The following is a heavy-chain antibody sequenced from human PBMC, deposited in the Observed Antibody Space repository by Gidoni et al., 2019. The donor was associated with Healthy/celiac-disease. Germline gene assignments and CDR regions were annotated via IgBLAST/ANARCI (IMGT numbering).Heavy chain of an antibody. J-gene: IGHJ4*02. V-gene: IGHV3-15*01. Sequence: EVQLVESGGGLVTPGGSLRLSCAASGFTFSNAWMSWVRQGPGKGLEWVGRIKSKTDGGTTDYAAPVKGRFTISRDDSKNTLYLQMNSLKTEDTAVYYCTTDSGSSWDYFDYWGQGTLVTVSS. D-gene: IGHD6-13*01. CDR2: IKSKTDGGTT. CDR1: GFTFSNAW. CDR3: TTDSGSSWDYFDY.